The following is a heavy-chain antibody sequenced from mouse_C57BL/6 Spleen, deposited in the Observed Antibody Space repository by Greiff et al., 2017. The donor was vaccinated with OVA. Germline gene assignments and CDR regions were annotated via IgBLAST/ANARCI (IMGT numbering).Heavy chain of an antibody. J-gene: IGHJ3*01. V-gene: IGHV1-50*01. CDR3: ARVGDSSGYELDY. Sequence: VQLQQPGAELVKPGASVKLSCKASGYTFTSYWMQWVKQRPGQGLEWIGEIDPSDSYTNYNQKFKGKATLAVDTSSSTAYMHLSSLTSEDSAVYSWARVGDSSGYELDYWGQGTLVTVSA. CDR2: IDPSDSYT. D-gene: IGHD3-2*02. CDR1: GYTFTSYW.